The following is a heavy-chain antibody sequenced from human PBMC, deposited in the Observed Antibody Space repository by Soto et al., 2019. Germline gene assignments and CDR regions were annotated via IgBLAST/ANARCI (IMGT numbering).Heavy chain of an antibody. D-gene: IGHD1-26*01. Sequence: QVQLVQSGAEVKKTGASVKVSCKASGYTFIGYYLHWVRQAPGQGLEWMGWINPNSGGTNYAQRFQGWVTMTRDRSTSTADLERSRLKSDDTAVYYCARVGWGLASLGYYGLDVWGQGTTVTVSS. CDR2: INPNSGGT. CDR3: ARVGWGLASLGYYGLDV. CDR1: GYTFIGYY. J-gene: IGHJ6*02. V-gene: IGHV1-2*04.